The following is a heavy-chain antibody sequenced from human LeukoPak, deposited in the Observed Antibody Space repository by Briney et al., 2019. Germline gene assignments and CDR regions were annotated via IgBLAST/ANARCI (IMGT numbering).Heavy chain of an antibody. J-gene: IGHJ4*02. CDR1: GYTFTSYG. CDR2: ISAYNGNT. CDR3: AVLRGDPLPYCSGGSCLPFDY. D-gene: IGHD2-15*01. V-gene: IGHV1-18*01. Sequence: ASVKVSCKASGYTFTSYGISWVRQAPGQGVEWVGWISAYNGNTNYAQKLQGRVTMTTDTSTSTAYMELRSLRSDGTAVYYCAVLRGDPLPYCSGGSCLPFDYWGQGTLVTVSS.